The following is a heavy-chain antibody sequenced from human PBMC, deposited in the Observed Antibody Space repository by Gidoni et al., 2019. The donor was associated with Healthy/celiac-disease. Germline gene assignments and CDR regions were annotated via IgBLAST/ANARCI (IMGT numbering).Heavy chain of an antibody. Sequence: SCAASGFTFSSYAMSWVRQAPGKGLEWVSAISGSGGSTYYADSVKGRFTISRDNSKNTLYLQMNSLRAEDTAVYYCAKADYYDSSGWVDYWGQGTLVTVSS. CDR2: ISGSGGST. CDR3: AKADYYDSSGWVDY. D-gene: IGHD3-22*01. V-gene: IGHV3-23*01. J-gene: IGHJ4*02. CDR1: GFTFSSYA.